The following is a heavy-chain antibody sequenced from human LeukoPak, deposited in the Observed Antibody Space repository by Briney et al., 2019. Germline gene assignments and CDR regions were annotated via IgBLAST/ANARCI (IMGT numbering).Heavy chain of an antibody. Sequence: ETLSLTCTVSGGSISSSSYYWGWVRQPPGKGLEWVSYISSSSSTIYYADSVKGRFTISRDNAKNSLYLQMNSLRAEDTAVYYCASPGKYDSSGYADYWGQGTLVTVSS. CDR3: ASPGKYDSSGYADY. V-gene: IGHV3-48*01. D-gene: IGHD3-22*01. CDR1: GGSISSSSYY. J-gene: IGHJ4*02. CDR2: ISSSSSTI.